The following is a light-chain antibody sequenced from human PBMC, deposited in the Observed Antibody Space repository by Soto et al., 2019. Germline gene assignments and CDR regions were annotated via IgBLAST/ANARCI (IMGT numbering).Light chain of an antibody. V-gene: IGKV1-5*01. Sequence: IQLSQSPSILSASLGYSITMTCLASQTINRWLAWYQQKPGKAPKVLIYHASNLQSGVPSRFSGSGSGTYFTLNITRVEAEDVGLYYCMQARHIPFTFGPRSNVDI. CDR3: MQARHIPFT. CDR2: HAS. J-gene: IGKJ3*01. CDR1: QTINRW.